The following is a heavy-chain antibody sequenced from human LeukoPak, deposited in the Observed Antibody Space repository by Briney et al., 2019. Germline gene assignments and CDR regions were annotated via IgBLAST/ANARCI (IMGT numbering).Heavy chain of an antibody. CDR1: GYSFTSYW. D-gene: IGHD3-22*01. CDR3: ARSQEPYYDSSGYYFTN. J-gene: IGHJ4*02. Sequence: PGESLKIPCKGSGYSFTSYWIGWVRQMPGKGLEWMGIIYPGDSDTRYSPSFQGQVTISADKSISTAYLQWSSLKASDTAMYYCARSQEPYYDSSGYYFTNWGQGTLVTVSS. V-gene: IGHV5-51*01. CDR2: IYPGDSDT.